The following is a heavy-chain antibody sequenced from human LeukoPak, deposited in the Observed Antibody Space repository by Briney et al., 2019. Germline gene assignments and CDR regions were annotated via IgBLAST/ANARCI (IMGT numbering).Heavy chain of an antibody. Sequence: PSETLSLTCTVSGGSLSSGDYYCNWIRQYPGKGLEWLGYIYYTGSTSYSPSLKSRVRISRDTSKNQFSLNLHSVTAADTAVYYCARLDTALDYWGQGTLVTVSS. J-gene: IGHJ4*02. CDR3: ARLDTALDY. D-gene: IGHD5-18*01. CDR2: IYYTGST. CDR1: GGSLSSGDYY. V-gene: IGHV4-31*03.